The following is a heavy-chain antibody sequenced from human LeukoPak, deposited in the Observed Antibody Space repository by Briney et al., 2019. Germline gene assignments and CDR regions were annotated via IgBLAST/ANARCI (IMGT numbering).Heavy chain of an antibody. CDR2: ISGSGGST. CDR1: GFTFSSYA. V-gene: IGHV3-23*01. Sequence: GGSLRLSCAASGFTFSSYAMSWVRQAPGKGLEWVSAISGSGGSTYYADSVKGRFTISRDNSKNTLYLQMNSLRAEDTAVYYCAKGRRITIFGVVIRPGGYWGQGTLVTVSS. D-gene: IGHD3-3*01. CDR3: AKGRRITIFGVVIRPGGY. J-gene: IGHJ4*02.